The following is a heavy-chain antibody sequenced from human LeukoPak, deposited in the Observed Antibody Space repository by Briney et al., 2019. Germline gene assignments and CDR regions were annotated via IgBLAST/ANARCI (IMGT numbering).Heavy chain of an antibody. Sequence: SETLSLTCTVSGGSISSYYWSWIRQPAGKGLEWIGRIYYSGSTNYNPSLKSRVTISVDTSKNQFSLKLSSVTAADTAVYYCAQDSSGYYYGGGYFQHWGQGTLVTVSS. CDR1: GGSISSYY. CDR2: IYYSGST. CDR3: AQDSSGYYYGGGYFQH. V-gene: IGHV4-4*07. D-gene: IGHD3-22*01. J-gene: IGHJ1*01.